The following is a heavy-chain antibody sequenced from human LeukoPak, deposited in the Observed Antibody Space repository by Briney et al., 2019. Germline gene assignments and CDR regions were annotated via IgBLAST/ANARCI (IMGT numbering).Heavy chain of an antibody. Sequence: NPGGSLRLSCAASGFTFSSYSMNWVRQAPGKGLEWVSSISSSSSYIYYADSVKGRFTISRDNAKNSLYLQMSSLRAEDTAVYYCARDEYSSSWYDDSHGYWGQGTLVTVSS. D-gene: IGHD6-13*01. CDR1: GFTFSSYS. CDR2: ISSSSSYI. CDR3: ARDEYSSSWYDDSHGY. J-gene: IGHJ4*02. V-gene: IGHV3-21*01.